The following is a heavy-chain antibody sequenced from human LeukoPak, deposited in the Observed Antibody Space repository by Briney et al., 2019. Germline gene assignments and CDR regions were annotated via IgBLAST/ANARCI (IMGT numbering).Heavy chain of an antibody. J-gene: IGHJ6*03. Sequence: ASVKVSCKASGYTFTGYYMHWVRQAPGQGLEWMGWINPNSGNTGYAQKFQGRVTMTRNTSISTAYMELSSLRSEDTAVYYCARGRIIPHYYGSGSYYKRQNYYYYYMDVWGKGTTVTISS. CDR3: ARGRIIPHYYGSGSYYKRQNYYYYYMDV. V-gene: IGHV1-8*02. CDR2: INPNSGNT. CDR1: GYTFTGYY. D-gene: IGHD3-10*01.